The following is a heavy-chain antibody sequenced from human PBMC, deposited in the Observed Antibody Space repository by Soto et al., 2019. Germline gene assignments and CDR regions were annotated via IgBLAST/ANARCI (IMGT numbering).Heavy chain of an antibody. CDR3: ASTIFGVDDTPGAFDI. Sequence: SVKVSCKASGGTFSSYTISWVRQAPGQGLEWMGRIIPILGIANYAQKFQGRVTITADKSTSTAYMELSSLRSEDTAVYYCASTIFGVDDTPGAFDIWGQGTMVTVSS. CDR2: IIPILGIA. CDR1: GGTFSSYT. J-gene: IGHJ3*02. V-gene: IGHV1-69*02. D-gene: IGHD3-3*01.